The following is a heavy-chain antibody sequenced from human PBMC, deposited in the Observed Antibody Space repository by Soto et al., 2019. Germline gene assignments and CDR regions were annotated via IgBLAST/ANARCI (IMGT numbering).Heavy chain of an antibody. J-gene: IGHJ6*02. CDR3: ARDYGYNGYDIDYYGMDV. D-gene: IGHD5-12*01. V-gene: IGHV1-69*13. CDR1: GGTFSSYA. CDR2: IIPIFGTA. Sequence: ASVKVYCKASGGTFSSYAISWVRQAPGQGLEWMGGIIPIFGTANYAQKFQGRVTITADESTSTAYMELSSLRSEDTAVYYCARDYGYNGYDIDYYGMDVWSQGTTVTVSS.